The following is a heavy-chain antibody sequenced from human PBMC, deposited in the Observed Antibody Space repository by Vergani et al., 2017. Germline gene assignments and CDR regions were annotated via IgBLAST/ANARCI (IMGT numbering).Heavy chain of an antibody. CDR1: GFTFSAYP. J-gene: IGHJ4*02. V-gene: IGHV3-23*01. Sequence: EVQLLQSGGGVIQPGGSVRLSCAASGFTFSAYPMTWVRQAPGKGLEWVSSISDNGGSTFYADSVKGRFTIFRDNSRNTLFLQINSLRAEDTAVYHGAMGDNSSSSGRYFDFWGQGMLVTVSS. CDR3: AMGDNSSSSGRYFDF. D-gene: IGHD3-22*01. CDR2: ISDNGGST.